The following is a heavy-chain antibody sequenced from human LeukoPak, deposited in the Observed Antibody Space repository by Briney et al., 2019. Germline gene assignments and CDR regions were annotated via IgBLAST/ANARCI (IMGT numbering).Heavy chain of an antibody. D-gene: IGHD4-23*01. CDR3: ARATDNGGNPFDY. V-gene: IGHV4-39*07. J-gene: IGHJ4*02. Sequence: KPSETLSLTCTVSGGSISSSSYYWGWLRQPPGKGLEWIGSIYYSGSTYYNPSLKSRVTISVDTSRIQFSLKLYSVTAADTAVYYCARATDNGGNPFDYWGRGTLVTVSS. CDR1: GGSISSSSYY. CDR2: IYYSGST.